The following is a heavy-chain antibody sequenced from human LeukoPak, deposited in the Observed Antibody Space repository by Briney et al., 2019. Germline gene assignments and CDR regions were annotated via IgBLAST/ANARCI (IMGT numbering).Heavy chain of an antibody. V-gene: IGHV1-2*06. CDR3: ARVYDFFYYYYYYGMDV. CDR1: GYTFTSYY. D-gene: IGHD3-3*01. CDR2: INPNSGGT. Sequence: GASVKVSCKASGYTFTSYYMHWVRQAPGQGLEWMGRINPNSGGTNYAQKFQGRVTMTRDTSISTAYMELSRLRSDDTAVYYCARVYDFFYYYYYYGMDVWGQGTTVTVSS. J-gene: IGHJ6*02.